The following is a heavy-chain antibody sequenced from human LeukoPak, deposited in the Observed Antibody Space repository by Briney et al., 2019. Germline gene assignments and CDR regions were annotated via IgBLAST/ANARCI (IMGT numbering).Heavy chain of an antibody. J-gene: IGHJ3*02. CDR3: ARGGQWLPQRAFDI. D-gene: IGHD6-19*01. CDR2: INSDGSST. V-gene: IGHV3-74*01. CDR1: GFTFSSYW. Sequence: HPGGSLRLSCAASGFTFSSYWMHWVRQAPGKGLLWVSRINSDGSSTSYADSVKGRFTISRDNAKNTLYLQMNSLRAEDTAVYYCARGGQWLPQRAFDIWGQGTMVTVSS.